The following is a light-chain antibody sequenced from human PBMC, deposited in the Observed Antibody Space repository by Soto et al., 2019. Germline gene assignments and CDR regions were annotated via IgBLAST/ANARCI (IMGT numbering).Light chain of an antibody. V-gene: IGKV4-1*01. Sequence: DIVMTQSPDSLAVSLGERATINCKSSQSVLFSSNNKNYLAWYHQKPGQPPKLLIYWASTRESGVPDRFSGSGSGTEFTLTISSLQAEDVAVYYCQQYYITPYTFGQGTKLEIK. CDR3: QQYYITPYT. CDR2: WAS. J-gene: IGKJ2*01. CDR1: QSVLFSSNNKNY.